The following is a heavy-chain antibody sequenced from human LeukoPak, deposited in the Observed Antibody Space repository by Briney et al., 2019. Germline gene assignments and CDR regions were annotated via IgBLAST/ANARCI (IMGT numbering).Heavy chain of an antibody. V-gene: IGHV3-73*01. CDR3: TNTCSGRDCYSDH. D-gene: IGHD2-21*02. CDR2: IRSKANNLES. CDR1: GFTFSGSA. J-gene: IGHJ1*01. Sequence: PGGSLRLSCAASGFTFSGSAMHWVRQASGKGLEWVGRIRSKANNLESAYAASVKGRFTISRDDSKNSAHMKINRVKTEATAAYYCTNTCSGRDCYSDHWGEGTLVRVSS.